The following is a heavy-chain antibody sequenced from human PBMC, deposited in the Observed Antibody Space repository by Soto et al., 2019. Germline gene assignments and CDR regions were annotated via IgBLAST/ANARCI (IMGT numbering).Heavy chain of an antibody. CDR3: ASKHLYYDFWSGYYHHAFDT. J-gene: IGHJ3*02. CDR1: GGSISSGGYY. D-gene: IGHD3-3*01. Sequence: QVQLQESGPGLVKPSQTLSLTCTVSGGSISSGGYYWSWIRQHPGKGLEWIGYIYYSGSTYYNPSLKSRVTISVDTSKNQFSLKLSSVTAADTAVYYCASKHLYYDFWSGYYHHAFDTWGQGTMVTVSS. CDR2: IYYSGST. V-gene: IGHV4-31*03.